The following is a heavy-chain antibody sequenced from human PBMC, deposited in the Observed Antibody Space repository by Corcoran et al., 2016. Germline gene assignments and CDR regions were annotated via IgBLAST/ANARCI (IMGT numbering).Heavy chain of an antibody. V-gene: IGHV4-34*01. D-gene: IGHD6-19*01. Sequence: QVQLQQWGAGLLKPSETLSLTCAVYGGSFSGYYWSWIRQPPGKGLEWIGEINHSGSTNYNPSLKSRVTISVDTSKNQFSLKLRSVTAADTAVYYCARGWSSGWYDSWGQGTLVTVSS. J-gene: IGHJ5*02. CDR1: GGSFSGYY. CDR3: ARGWSSGWYDS. CDR2: INHSGST.